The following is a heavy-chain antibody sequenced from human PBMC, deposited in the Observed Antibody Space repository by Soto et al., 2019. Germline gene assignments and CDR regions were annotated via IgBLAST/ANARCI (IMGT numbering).Heavy chain of an antibody. CDR3: AGTLVRGLPFDP. Sequence: GGSLRLSCAASGLTVSSNYMSWVRQAPGKGLEWVSVIHSGGSTFYADSVKGRFTISRDNSRNTLSLQMNGLRAEDTAVYYCAGTLVRGLPFDPWGQGTLVTVSS. D-gene: IGHD3-10*01. J-gene: IGHJ5*02. CDR1: GLTVSSNY. V-gene: IGHV3-66*01. CDR2: IHSGGST.